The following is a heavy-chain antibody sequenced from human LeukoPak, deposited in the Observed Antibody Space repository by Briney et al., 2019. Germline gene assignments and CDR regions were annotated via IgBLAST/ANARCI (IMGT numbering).Heavy chain of an antibody. J-gene: IGHJ6*02. CDR3: ASGDYDSSGYPSYYYYGIDV. CDR1: GYTFTGYY. V-gene: IGHV1-2*02. Sequence: ASVKVSCKASGYTFTGYYMHWVRQAPGQGLEWMGWINPNSGGTNYAQKFQGRVTMTRDTSISTAYMELSRLRSDDTAVYYCASGDYDSSGYPSYYYYGIDVWGQGTTVTVSS. CDR2: INPNSGGT. D-gene: IGHD3-22*01.